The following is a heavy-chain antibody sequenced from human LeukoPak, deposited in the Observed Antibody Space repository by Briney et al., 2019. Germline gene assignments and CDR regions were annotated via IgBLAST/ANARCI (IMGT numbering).Heavy chain of an antibody. J-gene: IGHJ4*02. Sequence: ASVKVSCKASGGTFISYAISWVRQAPGQGLEWMGRIIPILGIANYAQKFQGRVTITADKSTSTAYMELSSLRSEDTAVYYCARTPSGYSYGYDYWGQGTLVTVSS. CDR3: ARTPSGYSYGYDY. D-gene: IGHD5-18*01. V-gene: IGHV1-69*04. CDR1: GGTFISYA. CDR2: IIPILGIA.